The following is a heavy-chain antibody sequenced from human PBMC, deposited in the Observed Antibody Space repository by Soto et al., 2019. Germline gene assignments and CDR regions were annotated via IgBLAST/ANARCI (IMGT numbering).Heavy chain of an antibody. CDR1: GGSISSSSYY. J-gene: IGHJ4*02. Sequence: SETLSLTCTVSGGSISSSSYYWGWIRQPPGKGLEWIGSIYYSGNTYYNQSLKSRVTISVDRSKNQFSLKLSSVTAADTAVYYCASVRISTVSKTYYIDYWGQGTLVTVSS. V-gene: IGHV4-39*07. D-gene: IGHD4-17*01. CDR3: ASVRISTVSKTYYIDY. CDR2: IYYSGNT.